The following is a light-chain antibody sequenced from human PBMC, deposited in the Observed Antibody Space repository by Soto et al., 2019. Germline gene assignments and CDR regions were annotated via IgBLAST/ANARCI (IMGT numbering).Light chain of an antibody. CDR2: DVT. J-gene: IGLJ1*01. CDR1: GSDVGGYNY. CDR3: CSYAGSNLHYV. Sequence: QSALTQPRSVSRSPGQSVTISCFGTGSDVGGYNYVSWYQQHPGKAPQLMIYDVTKRPSGVPDRFSGSKSGNTASLTISGLQAEDEADYYCCSYAGSNLHYVFGLGTKSPS. V-gene: IGLV2-11*01.